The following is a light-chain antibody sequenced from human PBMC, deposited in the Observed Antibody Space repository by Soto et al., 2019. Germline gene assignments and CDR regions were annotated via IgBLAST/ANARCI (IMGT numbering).Light chain of an antibody. V-gene: IGKV1-27*01. J-gene: IGKJ2*01. CDR1: QGISNY. CDR2: AAS. Sequence: DIQMTQSPSSLSASVGDRVTITCRASQGISNYLAWYQQKPGKVPKLLIYAASTLQSGVPSRFSGSGSGTDFTLTISSLQTEDVATYYCQKYSIDLPFGQGTKLEIK. CDR3: QKYSIDLP.